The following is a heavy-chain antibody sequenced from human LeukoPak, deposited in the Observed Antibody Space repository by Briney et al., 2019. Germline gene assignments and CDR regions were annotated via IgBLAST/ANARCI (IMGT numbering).Heavy chain of an antibody. V-gene: IGHV3-66*01. CDR1: GFTVSGNY. D-gene: IGHD3-22*01. CDR2: MYNRGSP. J-gene: IGHJ5*02. Sequence: PGGSLRLSCAASGFTVSGNYMSWVRQAPGKGLECVSVMYNRGSPYYADSVEGRFTISRDSSMNSLYLQMNSLRAEDTAVYYCAKKGFYDSSGYLDLWGQGTLVTVSS. CDR3: AKKGFYDSSGYLDL.